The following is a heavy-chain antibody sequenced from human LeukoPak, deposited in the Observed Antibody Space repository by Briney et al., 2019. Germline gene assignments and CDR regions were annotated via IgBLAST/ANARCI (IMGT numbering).Heavy chain of an antibody. Sequence: GGSLRLSCAASGFTFSSYAMSWVRQAPGKGLEWVSTISGSGGSTNYADSVKGRFTISRDNSKNTLYLQLNSLRAEDTAVYYCARIADYSSGWSRIDFWGQGTQVTVSS. CDR3: ARIADYSSGWSRIDF. V-gene: IGHV3-23*01. J-gene: IGHJ4*02. CDR2: ISGSGGST. D-gene: IGHD6-19*01. CDR1: GFTFSSYA.